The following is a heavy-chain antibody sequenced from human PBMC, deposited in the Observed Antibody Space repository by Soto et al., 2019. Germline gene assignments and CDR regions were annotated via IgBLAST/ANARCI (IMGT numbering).Heavy chain of an antibody. V-gene: IGHV3-30-3*01. CDR2: ISYDGSNK. J-gene: IGHJ4*02. Sequence: GGSLRLSCAASGFTFSSYAMHWVRQAPGKGLEWVAVISYDGSNKYYADSVKGRFTISRDNSKNTLYLQMNSLRAEDTAVYYCARDPIRGWERGWYYFDYWGQGTLVTVSS. CDR3: ARDPIRGWERGWYYFDY. CDR1: GFTFSSYA. D-gene: IGHD1-26*01.